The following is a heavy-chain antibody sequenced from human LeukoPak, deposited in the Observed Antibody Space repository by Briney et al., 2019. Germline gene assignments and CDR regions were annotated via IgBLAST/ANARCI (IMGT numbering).Heavy chain of an antibody. CDR2: VSGSGGST. CDR3: AYSSRSTMIVVVISYYFDY. J-gene: IGHJ4*02. CDR1: GFTFSSYA. D-gene: IGHD3-22*01. V-gene: IGHV3-23*01. Sequence: TGGSLRLSCAASGFTFSSYAMSWVRQAPGQGLEWVSAVSGSGGSTYYADSVKGRFTISRENSMNTLYLQKNSLSAEDTAEYSGAYSSRSTMIVVVISYYFDYWGQGTLVTVSS.